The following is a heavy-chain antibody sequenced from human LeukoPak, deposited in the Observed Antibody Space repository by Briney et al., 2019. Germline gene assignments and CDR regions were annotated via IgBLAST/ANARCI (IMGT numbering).Heavy chain of an antibody. D-gene: IGHD3-3*01. CDR3: ARVPFGVVNYYYYYGMDV. V-gene: IGHV1-69*04. Sequence: ASVKVSCKASGGTFSSYAISWVRQAPGQGLEWMGRIIPILGIANYAQKFRGRVTITADKSTSTAYMELSSLRSEDTAVYYCARVPFGVVNYYYYYGMDVWGQGTTVTVSS. CDR1: GGTFSSYA. CDR2: IIPILGIA. J-gene: IGHJ6*02.